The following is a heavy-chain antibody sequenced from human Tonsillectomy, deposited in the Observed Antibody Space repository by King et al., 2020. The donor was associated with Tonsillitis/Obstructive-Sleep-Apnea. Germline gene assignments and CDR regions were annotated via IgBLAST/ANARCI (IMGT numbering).Heavy chain of an antibody. CDR3: ARGNYQLVAFDY. CDR2: INPNSGGT. V-gene: IGHV1-2*02. J-gene: IGHJ4*02. CDR1: GYTFTGYY. D-gene: IGHD2-2*01. Sequence: QVQLVQSGAEVKKPGASVKVSCKASGYTFTGYYIQWVRQAPGQGLEWMGWINPNSGGTKYAQKFQGRVTMTRDTSISTAYMELSRLRSDDTAIYYCARGNYQLVAFDYWGQGTLVTVSS.